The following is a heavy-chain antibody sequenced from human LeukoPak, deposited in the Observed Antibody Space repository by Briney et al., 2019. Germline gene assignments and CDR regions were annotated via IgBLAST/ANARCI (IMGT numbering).Heavy chain of an antibody. J-gene: IGHJ4*02. Sequence: ASVKVSCKVSGYTLTELSIHWVRQAPGKGLEWMGGFDPEDGETIYAQKFQGRVTMTEDTSTDTAYMELSSLRSEDTAVYYCATGVSSGYPFDYWGQGTLVTVSS. CDR3: ATGVSSGYPFDY. CDR1: GYTLTELS. V-gene: IGHV1-24*01. CDR2: FDPEDGET. D-gene: IGHD3-22*01.